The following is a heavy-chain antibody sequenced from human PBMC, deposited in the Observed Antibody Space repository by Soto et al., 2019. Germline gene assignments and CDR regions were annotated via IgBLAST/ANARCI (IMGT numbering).Heavy chain of an antibody. CDR3: ARSHWTYYYDSSGYYYFDY. J-gene: IGHJ4*02. CDR2: IIPIFGTA. D-gene: IGHD3-22*01. V-gene: IGHV1-69*01. CDR1: GGTFSSYA. Sequence: QVQLVQSGAEVKKPGSSVKVSCKASGGTFSSYAISWVRQAPGQGLEWMGGIIPIFGTANYAQKFQGRVTITADESTSTAYMELSILRSEDTAVYYCARSHWTYYYDSSGYYYFDYWGQGTLVTVSS.